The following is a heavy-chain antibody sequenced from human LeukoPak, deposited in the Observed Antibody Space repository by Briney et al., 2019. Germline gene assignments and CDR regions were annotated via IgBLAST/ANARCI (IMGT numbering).Heavy chain of an antibody. Sequence: SGGSLRLSCAASGFTFSSYALSWVRQAPGKGLEWVSAISGSGYSTYYADSVKGRFTISRDNSKNTLYLQVNSLRAEDTAVYYCAKPPYGNSDYYPFDSWGQGTLVSVSS. CDR1: GFTFSSYA. D-gene: IGHD3-22*01. V-gene: IGHV3-23*01. CDR2: ISGSGYST. CDR3: AKPPYGNSDYYPFDS. J-gene: IGHJ4*02.